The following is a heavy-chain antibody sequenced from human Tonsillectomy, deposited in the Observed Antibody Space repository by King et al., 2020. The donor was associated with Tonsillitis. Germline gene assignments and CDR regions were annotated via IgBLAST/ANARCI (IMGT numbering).Heavy chain of an antibody. Sequence: QLVQSGGGVVQPGGSLRLSCAASGFTFSTYGMHWVRQAPGKGLEWGAFIRYDGSNKYYTDSVKGRFTISRDNSKNTLYMQMSSLRAEDTAVYYCAKDHTVVVGIGVDAFVIWGQGTMVTVSS. CDR1: GFTFSTYG. CDR3: AKDHTVVVGIGVDAFVI. CDR2: IRYDGSNK. D-gene: IGHD2-15*01. V-gene: IGHV3-30*02. J-gene: IGHJ3*02.